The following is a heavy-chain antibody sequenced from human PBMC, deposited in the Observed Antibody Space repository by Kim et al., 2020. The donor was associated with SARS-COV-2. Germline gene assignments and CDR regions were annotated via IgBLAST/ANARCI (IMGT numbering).Heavy chain of an antibody. CDR1: GGSISSGDYY. CDR3: ARETVGESTYYDFWSGYFQGYYSYYMDV. CDR2: IYYSGST. D-gene: IGHD3-3*01. V-gene: IGHV4-30-4*01. J-gene: IGHJ6*03. Sequence: SETLSLTCTVSGGSISSGDYYWSWIRQPPGKGLEWIGYIYYSGSTYYNPSLKSRVTISVDTSKNQFSLKLSSVTAADTAVYYCARETVGESTYYDFWSGYFQGYYSYYMDVWGKGTTVTVSS.